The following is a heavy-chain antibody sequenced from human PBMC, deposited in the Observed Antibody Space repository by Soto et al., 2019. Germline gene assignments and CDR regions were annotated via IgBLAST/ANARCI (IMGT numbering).Heavy chain of an antibody. CDR1: GYTFNGYY. CDR3: AREAYSNGLYYFDQ. D-gene: IGHD6-25*01. CDR2: INHNNGGT. V-gene: IGHV1-2*04. J-gene: IGHJ4*02. Sequence: QVQMVQSGAEVKKPGASVKVSCKASGYTFNGYYMHWVRQAPGQGLEWMGWINHNNGGTGYAQKFQGWVTMTRDTSISTVFLELSRLTSDDAAVYYCAREAYSNGLYYFDQWGQGTVVTVSS.